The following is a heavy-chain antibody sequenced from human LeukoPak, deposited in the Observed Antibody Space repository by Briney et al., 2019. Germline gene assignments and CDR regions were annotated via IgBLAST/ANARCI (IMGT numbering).Heavy chain of an antibody. Sequence: TGGSLRLSCAASGSTFSSYEMNWVRQAPGKGLEWVSYIGSSGSTIYYADSVKGRFTISRDNAKNSLYLQMNSLRAEDTAVYYCARDHWYYDSSGYYSGNFDYWGQGTLVTVSS. D-gene: IGHD3-22*01. CDR1: GSTFSSYE. CDR3: ARDHWYYDSSGYYSGNFDY. J-gene: IGHJ4*02. CDR2: IGSSGSTI. V-gene: IGHV3-48*03.